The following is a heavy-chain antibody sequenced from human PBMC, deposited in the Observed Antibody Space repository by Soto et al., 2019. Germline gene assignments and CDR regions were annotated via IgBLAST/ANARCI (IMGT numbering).Heavy chain of an antibody. CDR3: TTDNCRSSTCYLNY. J-gene: IGHJ4*02. CDR2: IKSKIVGETT. D-gene: IGHD2-2*01. CDR1: GITFSTTY. Sequence: GGSLRLSCSASGITFSTTYMNWVRTAPGKGLEWVGRIKSKIVGETTDFSAPVKGRFALSRDDSKNTVSLQMNSLKSEDTAIYYCTTDNCRSSTCYLNYWGQGALVTVSS. V-gene: IGHV3-15*07.